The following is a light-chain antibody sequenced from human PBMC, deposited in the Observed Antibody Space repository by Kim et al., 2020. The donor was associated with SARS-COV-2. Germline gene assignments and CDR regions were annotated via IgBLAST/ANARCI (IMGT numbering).Light chain of an antibody. V-gene: IGKV1-39*01. Sequence: SVGDRVNITCRASQSITGYLSWYQHKPGKAPKLLIYAASSLQSGVPSRFIGSGSGTDFTLTISSLQPEDFATYYCQQSYSTPPWTFGQGTKVDIK. CDR2: AAS. CDR3: QQSYSTPPWT. J-gene: IGKJ1*01. CDR1: QSITGY.